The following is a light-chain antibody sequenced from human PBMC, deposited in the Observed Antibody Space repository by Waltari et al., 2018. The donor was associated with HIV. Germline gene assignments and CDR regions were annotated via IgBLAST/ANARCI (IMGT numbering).Light chain of an antibody. V-gene: IGKV3-15*01. J-gene: IGKJ1*01. CDR1: QSVSSN. CDR2: GAS. Sequence: EVVMTQSPATLSVSPGEGATLSCRASQSVSSNLAWYQQKPGQVPWLLIYGASTRATGIPARFSGSGSGTEFTLTISSLQSEDFAVYYCQQYNNWPRTFGQGTKVEIK. CDR3: QQYNNWPRT.